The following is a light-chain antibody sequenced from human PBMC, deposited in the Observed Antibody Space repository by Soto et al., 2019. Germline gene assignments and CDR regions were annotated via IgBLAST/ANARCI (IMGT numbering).Light chain of an antibody. CDR3: SSYTSSSTSVV. V-gene: IGLV2-14*01. CDR1: SSDVGGYNY. Sequence: QSVLTQPASVSGSPGQSITISCTGTSSDVGGYNYVSWYQQHPGKAPKLMIYDVSNRPSGVSNRFSGSKSGNTACLTISGLQAEDEADYYCSSYTSSSTSVVFGGGTKLTVL. CDR2: DVS. J-gene: IGLJ2*01.